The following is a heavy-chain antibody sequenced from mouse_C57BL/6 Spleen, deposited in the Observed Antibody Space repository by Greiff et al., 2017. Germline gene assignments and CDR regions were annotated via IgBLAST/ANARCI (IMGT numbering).Heavy chain of an antibody. Sequence: QVQLQQPGAELVRPGTSVKLSCKASGYTFTSYWMHWVKQRPGQGLEWIGVIDPSDSYTNYNQKVKGKATLTVDKASSTAYLQLSILTSEDSAVYYCARSPYGNFYAMYYWGQGTSVTVSS. D-gene: IGHD2-1*01. J-gene: IGHJ4*01. CDR2: IDPSDSYT. CDR1: GYTFTSYW. V-gene: IGHV1-59*01. CDR3: ARSPYGNFYAMYY.